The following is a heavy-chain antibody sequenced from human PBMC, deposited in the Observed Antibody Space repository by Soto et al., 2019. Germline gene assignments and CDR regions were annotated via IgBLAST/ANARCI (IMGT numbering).Heavy chain of an antibody. CDR2: VYYSGST. V-gene: IGHV4-59*01. J-gene: IGHJ4*01. Sequence: SEKLSLTCTVSGGSISSYYWSWIRQFPGKGLEWIGYVYYSGSTVYNPSLESRVTISADTSKNQFSLRLSSVTAADTAVYYCARDDHYCHHDICSWYFTHWGQGSLVTVSS. CDR1: GGSISSYY. CDR3: ARDDHYCHHDICSWYFTH. D-gene: IGHD2-15*01.